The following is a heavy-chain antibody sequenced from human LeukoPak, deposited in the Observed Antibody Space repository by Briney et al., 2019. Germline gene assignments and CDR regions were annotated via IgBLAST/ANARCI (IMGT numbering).Heavy chain of an antibody. D-gene: IGHD3-10*01. J-gene: IGHJ5*02. CDR3: VRDGEGVAISVNYWFDP. V-gene: IGHV1-8*01. Sequence: ASVKVFCKASGFTFTNYDINWVRQATGQGLEWIGWMNPRNGNTGYAQKFQGRVTMTRDTSISTAYMELRSLRSEDTAVYYCVRDGEGVAISVNYWFDPWGQGTLVTVSS. CDR1: GFTFTNYD. CDR2: MNPRNGNT.